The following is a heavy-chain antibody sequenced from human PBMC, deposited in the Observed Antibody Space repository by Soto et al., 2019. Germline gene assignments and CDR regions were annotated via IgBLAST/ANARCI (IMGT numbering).Heavy chain of an antibody. CDR3: AKEPLAVPPYFDY. CDR1: GFTFSTYA. V-gene: IGHV3-23*01. J-gene: IGHJ4*02. Sequence: PGGSLRLSCAASGFTFSTYAMSWVRQAPGKGLEWVAAISGRGDTTYYADSVEGRFTISRDSSKKTLYLQMDSLRAEDTAVYYCAKEPLAVPPYFDYWGPGTLVTVPS. CDR2: ISGRGDTT. D-gene: IGHD2-2*01.